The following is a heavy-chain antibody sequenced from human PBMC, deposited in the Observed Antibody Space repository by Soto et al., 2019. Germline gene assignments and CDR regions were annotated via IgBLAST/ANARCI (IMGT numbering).Heavy chain of an antibody. J-gene: IGHJ6*02. CDR2: VSGSGDRT. Sequence: QPGGSLRLSCAASGFSFGTYAMTWVRQAPGKGLEWVSAVSGSGDRTYYADSVKGRFTISRDNFKNTLSLQMNSLRVEDAAVYYCAKVHRSGYYYYGMDVWGQGTTVTVSS. D-gene: IGHD3-3*01. CDR3: AKVHRSGYYYYGMDV. V-gene: IGHV3-23*01. CDR1: GFSFGTYA.